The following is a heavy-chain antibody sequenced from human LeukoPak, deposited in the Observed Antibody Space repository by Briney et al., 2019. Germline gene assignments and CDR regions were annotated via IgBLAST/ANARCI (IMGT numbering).Heavy chain of an antibody. CDR2: IYYSGST. CDR1: GGSISSHY. CDR3: ARGPSGGYYDFWSGYGREYNWFDP. V-gene: IGHV4-59*11. D-gene: IGHD3-3*01. J-gene: IGHJ5*02. Sequence: SETLSLTCTVSGGSISSHYWSWIRQPPGKGLEWIGYIYYSGSTNYNPSLKSRVTISVDTSKNQFSLKLSSVTAADTAVYYCARGPSGGYYDFWSGYGREYNWFDPWGQGTLVTVSS.